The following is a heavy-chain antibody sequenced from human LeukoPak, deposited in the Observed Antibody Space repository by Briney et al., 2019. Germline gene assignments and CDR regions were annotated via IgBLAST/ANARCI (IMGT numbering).Heavy chain of an antibody. V-gene: IGHV3-30*18. J-gene: IGHJ1*01. D-gene: IGHD2-21*02. Sequence: PGGSLRLSCAASGFTFSSYGMHWVRQAPGKGLEWVAVISYDGSNKYYADSVKGRFTISRDNSKNTLYLQMNSLRAEDTAVYYCAEDESGDCFNCAEYFQHWGQGTLVTVSS. CDR1: GFTFSSYG. CDR3: AEDESGDCFNCAEYFQH. CDR2: ISYDGSNK.